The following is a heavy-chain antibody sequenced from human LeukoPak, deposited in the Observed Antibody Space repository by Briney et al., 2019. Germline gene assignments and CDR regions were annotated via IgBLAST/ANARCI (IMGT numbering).Heavy chain of an antibody. CDR3: ATAPVIAATFFPDY. CDR1: GFTFSRYW. J-gene: IGHJ4*02. CDR2: IKQDGSEK. V-gene: IGHV3-7*02. Sequence: GGSLRLSCAASGFTFSRYWMSWVRQAPGKGLEWVANIKQDGSEKYYVDSVKGRFTISRDNAKNSLYLQMNSLRAEDTAVYYCATAPVIAATFFPDYWGQGTLVTVSS. D-gene: IGHD6-13*01.